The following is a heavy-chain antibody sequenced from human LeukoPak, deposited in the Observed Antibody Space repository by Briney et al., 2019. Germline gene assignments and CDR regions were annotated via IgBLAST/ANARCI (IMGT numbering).Heavy chain of an antibody. Sequence: GASVKVSCKAFGYTLTGYYIHWVRQAPGQGLEWMGWINPSSGDTNYAQKFQGRVTMTRDTSISTTYMELRRLTSGDTAVYCCARDLAVATLWGQGTLVTVSS. V-gene: IGHV1-2*02. CDR2: INPSSGDT. J-gene: IGHJ4*02. CDR1: GYTLTGYY. CDR3: ARDLAVATL. D-gene: IGHD6-19*01.